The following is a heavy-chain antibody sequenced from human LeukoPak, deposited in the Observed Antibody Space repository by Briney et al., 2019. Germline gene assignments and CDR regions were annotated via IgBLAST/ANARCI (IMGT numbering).Heavy chain of an antibody. CDR2: IYPGDSDT. D-gene: IGHD2-8*01. CDR3: ARRYCTNGVCSERAFDI. V-gene: IGHV5-51*01. Sequence: GESLKISCKGSGYRFTSYWIGWVRQMPGKGLEWMGIIYPGDSDTRYSPSFQGQVTISADKSISTAYLQWSSLRASDTAMYYCARRYCTNGVCSERAFDIWGQGTMVTVSS. CDR1: GYRFTSYW. J-gene: IGHJ3*02.